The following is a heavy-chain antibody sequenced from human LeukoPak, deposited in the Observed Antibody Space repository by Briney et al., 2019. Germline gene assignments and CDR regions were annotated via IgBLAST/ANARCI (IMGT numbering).Heavy chain of an antibody. CDR1: GGSISSSSYY. D-gene: IGHD3-10*01. J-gene: IGHJ5*02. Sequence: SETLSLTCTVSGGSISSSSYYWGWIRQPPGKGLEWIGEINHSGSTNYNPSLKSRVTISVDTSKNQFSLKLSSVTAADTAVYYCARGRRRGAILNWFDPWGQGTLVTVSS. V-gene: IGHV4-39*07. CDR3: ARGRRRGAILNWFDP. CDR2: INHSGST.